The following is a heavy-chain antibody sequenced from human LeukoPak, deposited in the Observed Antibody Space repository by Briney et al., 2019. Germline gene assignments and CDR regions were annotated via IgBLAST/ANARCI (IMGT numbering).Heavy chain of an antibody. D-gene: IGHD4-23*01. Sequence: GGSLRLSCAASGFIFGDYAMTWVRQAPGKGLEWVSGISRSGDNTYYADSVKGRFTMSRDNSNNTLFLQLNSLRAEDTAVYYCAKRGLRWDQVGTFDHWGQGTLVIVSS. CDR3: AKRGLRWDQVGTFDH. CDR1: GFIFGDYA. J-gene: IGHJ4*02. CDR2: ISRSGDNT. V-gene: IGHV3-23*01.